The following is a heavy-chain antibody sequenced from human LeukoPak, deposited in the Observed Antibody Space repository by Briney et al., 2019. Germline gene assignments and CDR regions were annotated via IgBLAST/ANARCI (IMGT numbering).Heavy chain of an antibody. D-gene: IGHD4-23*01. V-gene: IGHV1-69*13. J-gene: IGHJ6*02. Sequence: SVKVSCKASGGTLSTYSISWVRQAPGQGLEWMGGIIPIFNTRNYAQRCQGRVTLTADESTNTAYMELSSLRSEDTAVYYCARGLSRWSTPTSSYYSRMDVWGQGTTVAVSS. CDR1: GGTLSTYS. CDR3: ARGLSRWSTPTSSYYSRMDV. CDR2: IIPIFNTR.